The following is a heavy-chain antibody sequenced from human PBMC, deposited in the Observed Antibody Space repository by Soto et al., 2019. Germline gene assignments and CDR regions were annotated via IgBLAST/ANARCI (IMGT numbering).Heavy chain of an antibody. Sequence: EVQLLESGGGLAQPGGSLTLSCAASGFTFRDYTMTWVRQAPGQVLECISVILSDYNPFYAGSVRGRFTISRDNSKNTIYLEMNSLRAEDTAVYYCARRTNGYFGYWGQAALVTVSS. D-gene: IGHD2-8*01. J-gene: IGHJ4*02. CDR1: GFTFRDYT. CDR2: ILSDYNP. V-gene: IGHV3-23*03. CDR3: ARRTNGYFGY.